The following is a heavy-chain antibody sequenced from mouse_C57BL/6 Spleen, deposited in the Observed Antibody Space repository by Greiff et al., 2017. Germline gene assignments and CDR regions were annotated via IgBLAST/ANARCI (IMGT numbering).Heavy chain of an antibody. CDR2: IYPGDGDT. J-gene: IGHJ4*01. CDR3: ARSPIYNDYGDYAMYY. Sequence: QVQLQQSGPELVKPGASVKISCKASGYAFSSSWMNWVKQRPGKGLEWIGRIYPGDGDTNYNGKFKGKATLTADKSSSTAYMQLSNLTSEDSAVYFGARSPIYNDYGDYAMYYWGQGTSVTVSS. D-gene: IGHD2-4*01. CDR1: GYAFSSSW. V-gene: IGHV1-82*01.